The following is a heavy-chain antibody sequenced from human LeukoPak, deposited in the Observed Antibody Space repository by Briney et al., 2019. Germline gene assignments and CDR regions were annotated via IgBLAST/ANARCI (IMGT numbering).Heavy chain of an antibody. CDR2: ISSNSYYI. D-gene: IGHD6-25*01. Sequence: PGGSLRLSCAASGFTFSSYAMNWVRQAPGKGLEWVSSISSNSYYIYYADFVKGRFTISRDNAKNSLYLQINSLRAEDTAVYYCARDSLSAFDYWGQGTLVTVSS. V-gene: IGHV3-21*01. J-gene: IGHJ4*02. CDR3: ARDSLSAFDY. CDR1: GFTFSSYA.